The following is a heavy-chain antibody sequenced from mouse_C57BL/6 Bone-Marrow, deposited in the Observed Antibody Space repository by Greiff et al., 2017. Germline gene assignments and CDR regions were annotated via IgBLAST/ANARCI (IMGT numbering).Heavy chain of an antibody. J-gene: IGHJ4*01. V-gene: IGHV1-54*01. CDR3: ARERDYYGSRNAMDY. CDR1: GYAFTNYL. CDR2: INPGSGGT. Sequence: VQLVESGAELVRPGTSVKVSCKASGYAFTNYLIEWVKQRPGQGLEWIGVINPGSGGTNYNEKFKGKATLTADKSSSTAYMQLSSLTSEDSAVYFCARERDYYGSRNAMDYWGQGTSVTVSS. D-gene: IGHD1-1*01.